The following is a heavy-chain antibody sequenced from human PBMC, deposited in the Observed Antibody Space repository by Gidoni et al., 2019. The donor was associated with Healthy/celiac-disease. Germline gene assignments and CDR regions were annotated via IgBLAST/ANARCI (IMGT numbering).Heavy chain of an antibody. V-gene: IGHV4-39*01. CDR1: GGPISSSSCY. Sequence: QLQLQESGPGLVKPSATLSPTCTVSGGPISSSSCYWRWIRQPPGKGLEWIGSIYYSGSTYYNPSLKSRVTISVDTSKNQFSLKLSSVTAADTAVYYCARHKYGPAAGAPAKLNWFDPWGQGTLVTVSS. CDR2: IYYSGST. D-gene: IGHD6-13*01. J-gene: IGHJ5*02. CDR3: ARHKYGPAAGAPAKLNWFDP.